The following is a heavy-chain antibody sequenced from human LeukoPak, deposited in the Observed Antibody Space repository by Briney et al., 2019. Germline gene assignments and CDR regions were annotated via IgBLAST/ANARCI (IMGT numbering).Heavy chain of an antibody. Sequence: ASVKVSCKASGYTFTSYAMHWVRQAPGQRLEWMGWINAGNGNTKYSQEFRGRVTITRDTSASTAYMELSSLRSEDMAVYYCAREGGGAHVDDAFDIWGQGTMVTVSS. CDR2: INAGNGNT. J-gene: IGHJ3*02. V-gene: IGHV1-3*03. CDR1: GYTFTSYA. D-gene: IGHD1-26*01. CDR3: AREGGGAHVDDAFDI.